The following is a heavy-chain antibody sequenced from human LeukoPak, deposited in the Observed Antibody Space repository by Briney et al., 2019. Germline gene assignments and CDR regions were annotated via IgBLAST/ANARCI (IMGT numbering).Heavy chain of an antibody. Sequence: SETLSLTCTVSGGSISSSSYYWGWIRQPPGKGLEWIGSIYYSGSTYCNPSLKSRVTISVDTSKNQFSLKLSSVTAADTAVYYCARIVRGVPDYWGQGTLVTVSS. CDR3: ARIVRGVPDY. D-gene: IGHD3-10*01. J-gene: IGHJ4*02. CDR1: GGSISSSSYY. V-gene: IGHV4-39*01. CDR2: IYYSGST.